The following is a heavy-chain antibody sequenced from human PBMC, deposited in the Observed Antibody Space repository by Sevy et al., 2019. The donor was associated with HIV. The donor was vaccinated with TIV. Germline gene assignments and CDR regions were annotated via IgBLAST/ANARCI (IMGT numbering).Heavy chain of an antibody. CDR2: ISYDGSNK. J-gene: IGHJ4*02. CDR3: ARDRLNPLYYSWGFDY. CDR1: GFTFSSYA. Sequence: GGSLRLSCAASGFTFSSYAMHWVRQAPGKGLECVAVISYDGSNKYYADSVKGRFTISRDNSKNTLYLQMNSLRAEDTAVYYCARDRLNPLYYSWGFDYWGQGTLLTVSS. V-gene: IGHV3-30-3*01. D-gene: IGHD3-10*01.